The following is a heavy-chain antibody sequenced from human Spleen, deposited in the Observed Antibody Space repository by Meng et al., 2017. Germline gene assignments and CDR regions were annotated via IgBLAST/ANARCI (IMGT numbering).Heavy chain of an antibody. CDR3: ARVWITEMANFDY. D-gene: IGHD5-24*01. J-gene: IGHJ4*02. Sequence: QVQLVQSGAEVKKPGASVKVSCKASGYTFTTYAMHWVRQAPGQRLEWMGWINAGNGNTKYSQKFQGRVTATRDTSASTVYMELSSLRSEDTAVYYCARVWITEMANFDYWGQGTLVTVSS. CDR1: GYTFTTYA. CDR2: INAGNGNT. V-gene: IGHV1-3*01.